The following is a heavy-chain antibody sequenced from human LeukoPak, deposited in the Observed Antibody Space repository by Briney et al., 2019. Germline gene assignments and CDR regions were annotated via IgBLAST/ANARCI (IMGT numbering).Heavy chain of an antibody. CDR3: AREAPAVAGYYFDY. CDR1: GGTFSSYA. CDR2: IIPIFGTA. Sequence: ASVKVSCKASGGTFSSYAISWVRQAPGQGLEWMGGIIPIFGTANYAQKFQGRVTITTDESTSTAYMELSSLRSEDTAVYYCAREAPAVAGYYFDYWGQGTLVTVSS. D-gene: IGHD6-19*01. J-gene: IGHJ4*02. V-gene: IGHV1-69*05.